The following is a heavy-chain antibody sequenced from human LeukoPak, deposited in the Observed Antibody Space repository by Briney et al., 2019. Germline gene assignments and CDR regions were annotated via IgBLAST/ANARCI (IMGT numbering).Heavy chain of an antibody. V-gene: IGHV3-48*03. CDR1: GFTFSSYE. CDR3: AELGITMIGGV. J-gene: IGHJ6*04. CDR2: VSSSGSTI. D-gene: IGHD3-10*02. Sequence: GGSLRLSCAASGFTFSSYEMNWVRQAPGKGLEWVSYVSSSGSTIYYADSVKGRLTISRDNAKNSLYLQMNSLRAEDTAVYYCAELGITMIGGVWGKGTTVTISS.